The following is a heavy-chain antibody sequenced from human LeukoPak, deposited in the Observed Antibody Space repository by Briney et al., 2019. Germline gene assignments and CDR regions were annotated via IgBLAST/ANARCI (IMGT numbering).Heavy chain of an antibody. D-gene: IGHD5-18*01. CDR1: GFTFSSYG. CDR3: AKDEAMVFDY. J-gene: IGHJ4*02. Sequence: PGGSLRLSCAASGFTFSSYGMHWVRQAPGKGLEWVAVISYDGSNKYYADSVKGRFTISRDNSKNTLYLQMNSLRAEDTAVYYCAKDEAMVFDYWGQGTLVTASS. CDR2: ISYDGSNK. V-gene: IGHV3-30*18.